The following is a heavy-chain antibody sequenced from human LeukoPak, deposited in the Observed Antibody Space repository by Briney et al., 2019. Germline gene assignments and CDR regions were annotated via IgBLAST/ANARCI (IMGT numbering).Heavy chain of an antibody. D-gene: IGHD2/OR15-2a*01. Sequence: GGSLRPSCATSGFTFSSFWMSWVRQAPGKGLEWVANIKHDGSEKHYVDAVRGRFTISRDNAKNSLYLQMSSLRAEDTAVYYCASNPPFYDVDFDYWGQGTLVTVSS. CDR2: IKHDGSEK. V-gene: IGHV3-7*01. J-gene: IGHJ4*02. CDR1: GFTFSSFW. CDR3: ASNPPFYDVDFDY.